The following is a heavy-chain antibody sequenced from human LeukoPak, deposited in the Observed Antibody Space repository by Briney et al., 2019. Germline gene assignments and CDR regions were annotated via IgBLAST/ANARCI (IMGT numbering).Heavy chain of an antibody. Sequence: SETLSLTCTVSGYSISSGYYWGWIRQPPGKGLEWIGYIYYSGSTNYNPSLKSRVTISVDTSKNQFSLKLSSVTAADTAVYYCARYSGYDSLFDYWGQGTLVTVSS. D-gene: IGHD5-12*01. CDR2: IYYSGST. J-gene: IGHJ4*02. CDR1: GYSISSGYY. V-gene: IGHV4-59*01. CDR3: ARYSGYDSLFDY.